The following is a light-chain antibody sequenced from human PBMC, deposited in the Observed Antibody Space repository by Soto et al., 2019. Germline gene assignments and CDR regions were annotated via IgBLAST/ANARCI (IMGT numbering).Light chain of an antibody. CDR2: DVS. CDR3: SSYTSSCTPRVV. Sequence: QPVLTQPASVSGSPGQSITISCTGTSSDVGGYNYVSWYQQHPGKAPKLMIYDVSNRPSGVSNRFSGSKSGNTASLTISGLQAEDEADYYCSSYTSSCTPRVVFGGVTKLTVL. J-gene: IGLJ2*01. V-gene: IGLV2-14*01. CDR1: SSDVGGYNY.